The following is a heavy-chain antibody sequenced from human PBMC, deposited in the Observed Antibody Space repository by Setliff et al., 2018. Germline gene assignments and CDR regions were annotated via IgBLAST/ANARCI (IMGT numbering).Heavy chain of an antibody. CDR1: GGTFSDYY. CDR3: ARGRNVAARLFDS. V-gene: IGHV4-34*01. Sequence: SETLSLTCGASGGTFSDYYWTWIRQPPGKGLEWIGEIKHTGSTNYNPSLKSRVTISVDTSKNQFSLKMSSVTAADRGVYYCARGRNVAARLFDSWGQGTLVTVSS. J-gene: IGHJ4*02. CDR2: IKHTGST. D-gene: IGHD6-6*01.